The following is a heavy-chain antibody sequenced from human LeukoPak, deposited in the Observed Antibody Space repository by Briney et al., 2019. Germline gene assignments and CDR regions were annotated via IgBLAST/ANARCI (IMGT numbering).Heavy chain of an antibody. Sequence: SETLSLTCTVSGGSISSGTYYWGWIRQPPGTGLEWIGRIYYSGSTDYNPSLKSRVTISVDTSKNQFSLKLSSVTAADTAVYYCARRGDYSYYFDYWGQGTLVTVSS. J-gene: IGHJ4*02. CDR2: IYYSGST. CDR1: GGSISSGTYY. D-gene: IGHD4-11*01. CDR3: ARRGDYSYYFDY. V-gene: IGHV4-39*01.